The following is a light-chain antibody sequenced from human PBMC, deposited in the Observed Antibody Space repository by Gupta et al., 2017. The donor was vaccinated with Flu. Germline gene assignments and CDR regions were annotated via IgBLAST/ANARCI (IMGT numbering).Light chain of an antibody. CDR1: GTNARSNA. J-gene: IGLJ3*02. CDR3: AQCYDSPNGGV. CDR2: GNS. Sequence: MVSICSPGSGTNARSNAVSWYQRPPGSAPKLLNYGNSRRPGGVPGLFSCSKSGSSSALVISCLQSEEEADYYCAQCYDSPNGGVFGGGTKLTVL. V-gene: IGLV1-44*01.